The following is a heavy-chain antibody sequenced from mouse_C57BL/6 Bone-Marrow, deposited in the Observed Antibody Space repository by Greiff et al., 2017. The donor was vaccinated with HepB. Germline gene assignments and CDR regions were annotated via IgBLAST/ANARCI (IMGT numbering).Heavy chain of an antibody. V-gene: IGHV5-6*02. CDR1: GFTFSSYG. Sequence: VKLVESGGDLVKPGGSLKLSCAASGFTFSSYGMSWVRQTPDKRLEWVATISSGGSYTYYPDSVKGRFTISRDNAKNTLYLQMSSLKSEDTAMYYCARWGDYYAMDYWGQGTSVTVSS. CDR2: ISSGGSYT. CDR3: ARWGDYYAMDY. J-gene: IGHJ4*01.